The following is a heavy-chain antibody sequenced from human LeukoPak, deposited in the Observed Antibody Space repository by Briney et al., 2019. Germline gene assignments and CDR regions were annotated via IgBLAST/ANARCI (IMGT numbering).Heavy chain of an antibody. D-gene: IGHD2-8*02. CDR2: INGSGGST. Sequence: GSLRLSCAASGFTFSSYAMSWVHQAPGKGLEWVSAINGSGGSTYYADSVKGRFTISSDVSKNTLYLQMNNLRGEDTAVYYCASRHCSGENCYAGPLDFWGQGIQVTVSS. V-gene: IGHV3-23*01. CDR1: GFTFSSYA. J-gene: IGHJ4*02. CDR3: ASRHCSGENCYAGPLDF.